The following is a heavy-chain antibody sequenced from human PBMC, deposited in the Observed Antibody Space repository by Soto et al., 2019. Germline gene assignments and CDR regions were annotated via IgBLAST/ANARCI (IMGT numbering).Heavy chain of an antibody. V-gene: IGHV3-64D*06. D-gene: IGHD3-22*01. Sequence: VGSLRHSCSASGGTCISYAMRWVRQAPGKGLEYVSGISSNGGSTHYADSVKGRFTISRDNSKNTLYLQMSSLRAEDTAVHYCVKMGSSGYSFDYWGQGTLVTVSS. CDR2: ISSNGGST. CDR1: GGTCISYA. J-gene: IGHJ4*02. CDR3: VKMGSSGYSFDY.